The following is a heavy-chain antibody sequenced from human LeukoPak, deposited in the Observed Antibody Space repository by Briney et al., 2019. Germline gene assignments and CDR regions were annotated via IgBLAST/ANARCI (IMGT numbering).Heavy chain of an antibody. CDR2: IYYSGST. CDR3: ARDLNSGSYFGTFDI. Sequence: SETLSLTCTVSGGSISTYYWSWIRQPPGKGLEWIGYIYYSGSTNYNPSLKSRVTISVDTSKNQFSLKLSSVTAADTAVYYCARDLNSGSYFGTFDIWGQGTMVTVSS. V-gene: IGHV4-59*01. J-gene: IGHJ3*02. D-gene: IGHD1-26*01. CDR1: GGSISTYY.